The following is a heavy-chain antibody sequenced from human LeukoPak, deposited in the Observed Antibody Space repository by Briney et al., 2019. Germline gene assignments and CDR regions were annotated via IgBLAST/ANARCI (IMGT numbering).Heavy chain of an antibody. CDR1: GGSFSGYY. Sequence: SETLSLTCAVYGGSFSGYYWSWIRQPPGKGLEWIGEINYSGSTNYNPSLKSRVTISVDTSKNQFSLKLSSVTAADTAVYYCARDSGSYFIARPYYYYYGMDVWGQGTTVTVSS. CDR2: INYSGST. CDR3: ARDSGSYFIARPYYYYYGMDV. D-gene: IGHD1-26*01. J-gene: IGHJ6*02. V-gene: IGHV4-34*01.